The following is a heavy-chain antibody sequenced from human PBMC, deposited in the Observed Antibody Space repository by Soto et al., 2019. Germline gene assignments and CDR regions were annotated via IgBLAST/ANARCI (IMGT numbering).Heavy chain of an antibody. J-gene: IGHJ3*02. D-gene: IGHD5-18*01. CDR2: IYYSGST. CDR3: VRLQLWSLDI. Sequence: PSETLSLTCTVSGGSISSYYWSWIRQPPGKGLEWIGYIYYSGSTNYNPSLKSRVTISVDTSKNQFSLKLSSVTAADTAVYYCVRLQLWSLDIWGQGTMVTVS. V-gene: IGHV4-59*01. CDR1: GGSISSYY.